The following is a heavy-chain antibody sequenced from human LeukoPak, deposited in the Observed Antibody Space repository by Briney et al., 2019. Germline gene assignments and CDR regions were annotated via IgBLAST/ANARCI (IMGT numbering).Heavy chain of an antibody. V-gene: IGHV3-23*01. CDR1: GFTFSSYA. Sequence: PGGSLRLSCAASGFTFSSYAMSWVRQAPGKGLEWVSAISGSGGSTYYADSVKGRFTISRDNSKNTLYLQMSSLRAEDTAIYYCAKSLGIVVVTANFDYWGQGTLVSVSS. D-gene: IGHD2-21*02. J-gene: IGHJ4*02. CDR2: ISGSGGST. CDR3: AKSLGIVVVTANFDY.